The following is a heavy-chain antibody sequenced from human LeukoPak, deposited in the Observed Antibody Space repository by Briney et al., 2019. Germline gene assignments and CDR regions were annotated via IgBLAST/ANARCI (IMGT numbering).Heavy chain of an antibody. CDR3: AKGSSGWTYYFDY. V-gene: IGHV3-30*02. J-gene: IGHJ4*02. Sequence: GGSLRLSCAASGFTFTNAWMSWVRQAPGKGLEWVAFIRYDGSNEYADSVKGRFTISRDNSKNTLYLQMNTLRSEDTAVYYCAKGSSGWTYYFDYWGQGTLVTVSS. CDR2: IRYDGSNE. D-gene: IGHD6-19*01. CDR1: GFTFTNAW.